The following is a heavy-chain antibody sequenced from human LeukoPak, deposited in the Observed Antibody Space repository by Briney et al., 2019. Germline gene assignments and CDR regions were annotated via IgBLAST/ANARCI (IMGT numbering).Heavy chain of an antibody. J-gene: IGHJ3*02. CDR2: MNPNGGNT. V-gene: IGHV1-8*01. D-gene: IGHD6-19*01. Sequence: ASVKVSCKASGYTFTSYDINWVRQATGQGLEWMGWMNPNGGNTGYAQTFKGRVTITRNTSMSTAYMELSSLRSEDTAVCYCAIGRVAVAGDDAFDIWGEGTMVTVSS. CDR1: GYTFTSYD. CDR3: AIGRVAVAGDDAFDI.